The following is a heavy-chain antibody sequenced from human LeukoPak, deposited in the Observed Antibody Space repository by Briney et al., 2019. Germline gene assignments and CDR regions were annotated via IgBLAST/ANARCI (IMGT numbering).Heavy chain of an antibody. Sequence: GGSLRLSCAASGFTFSSYWMSWVRQAPGKGLEWVANIKQDGSEKYYVDSVKGRFTISRDNARNSLFLQMNSLRVEDTAVYYCASQSYARFDPWGQGTLVTVSS. CDR1: GFTFSSYW. V-gene: IGHV3-7*03. J-gene: IGHJ5*02. D-gene: IGHD3-16*01. CDR2: IKQDGSEK. CDR3: ASQSYARFDP.